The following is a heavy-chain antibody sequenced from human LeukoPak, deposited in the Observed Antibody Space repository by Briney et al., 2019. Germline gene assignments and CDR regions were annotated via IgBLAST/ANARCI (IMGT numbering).Heavy chain of an antibody. V-gene: IGHV1-8*01. CDR2: MNPSSGNT. CDR3: ARVAYYYDSAGLYLNYFYGMDV. Sequence: GASVKVSCKASGYTFTSYDINWVRQATGQGLEWLGWMNPSSGNTGYAQKFQGRVTMTRDTSISTAYMELSSLRSEDTAVYYCARVAYYYDSAGLYLNYFYGMDVWGQGTTDTVSS. J-gene: IGHJ6*02. CDR1: GYTFTSYD. D-gene: IGHD3-22*01.